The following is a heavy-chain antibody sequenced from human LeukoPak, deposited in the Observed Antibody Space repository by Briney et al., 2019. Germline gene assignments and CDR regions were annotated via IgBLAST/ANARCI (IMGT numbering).Heavy chain of an antibody. D-gene: IGHD3-10*01. V-gene: IGHV3-49*04. J-gene: IGHJ4*02. Sequence: GGSLRLSCTASGFTFGDYAMSWVRQAPAKGLEWVGFIRSKAYGGTTEYAASVKGRFTISRDDSKSIAYLQINSLKTEDTAVYYCTRNVLLWFGEFYYFDYWGQGTLVTVSS. CDR2: IRSKAYGGTT. CDR3: TRNVLLWFGEFYYFDY. CDR1: GFTFGDYA.